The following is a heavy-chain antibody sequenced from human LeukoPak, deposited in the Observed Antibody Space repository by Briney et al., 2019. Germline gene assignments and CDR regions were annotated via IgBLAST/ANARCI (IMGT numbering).Heavy chain of an antibody. Sequence: GGSLRLSCAASGFTFSNYAMNWVRQAPGEGLAWVSSISGSSTDIYYADSVKGRFTISRDNAKNSLYLQMNSLRAEDTAVYYCARGEYGSGSYHIDYWGQGTLVTVSS. V-gene: IGHV3-21*01. CDR3: ARGEYGSGSYHIDY. D-gene: IGHD3-10*01. CDR1: GFTFSNYA. J-gene: IGHJ4*02. CDR2: ISGSSTDI.